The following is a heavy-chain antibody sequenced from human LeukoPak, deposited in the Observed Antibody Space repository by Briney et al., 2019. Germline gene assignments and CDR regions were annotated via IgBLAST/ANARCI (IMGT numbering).Heavy chain of an antibody. D-gene: IGHD5-24*01. CDR2: INHSGST. CDR1: GGSFSGYY. Sequence: SETLSLTCAVYGGSFSGYYWSWIRQPPGKGLEWIGEINHSGSTNYNPSLKSRVTISVDTSKNQFSLKLSSVTAADTAVYYCARGHKSPRWLQSAFSWYYFDYWGQGTLVTVSS. V-gene: IGHV4-34*01. CDR3: ARGHKSPRWLQSAFSWYYFDY. J-gene: IGHJ4*02.